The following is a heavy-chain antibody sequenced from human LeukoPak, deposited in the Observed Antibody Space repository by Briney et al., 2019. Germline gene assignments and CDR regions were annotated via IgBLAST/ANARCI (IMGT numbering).Heavy chain of an antibody. D-gene: IGHD2-15*01. CDR1: GGSISSSSYY. J-gene: IGHJ5*02. V-gene: IGHV4-39*01. CDR3: ARHRGYCSGSKCYFSGFDP. Sequence: PSETQSLTCTVSGGSISSSSYYWGWIRRPPGKGLEWIGTIYYTGSTYCSPSLKSRVTISVDTSKNQFSLKLSSVTAADTAVYYCARHRGYCSGSKCYFSGFDPCGQGALVTVSS. CDR2: IYYTGST.